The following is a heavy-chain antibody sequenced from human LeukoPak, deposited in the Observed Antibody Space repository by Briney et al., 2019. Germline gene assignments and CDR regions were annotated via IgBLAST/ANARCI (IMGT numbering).Heavy chain of an antibody. CDR1: GFTVSSNY. CDR3: ARGASYFVFDY. CDR2: IYSGGST. Sequence: GGSLRLSCAASGFTVSSNYMSWVRQAPGKGLEWVSVIYSGGSTYYADSVKGRFTISRDNSKNTLYLQMNSLRAEDTAVYYCARGASYFVFDYWGQGTLVTVSS. D-gene: IGHD1-26*01. V-gene: IGHV3-66*01. J-gene: IGHJ4*02.